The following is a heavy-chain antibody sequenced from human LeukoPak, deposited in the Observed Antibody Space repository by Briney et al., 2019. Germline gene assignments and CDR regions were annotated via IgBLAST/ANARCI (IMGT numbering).Heavy chain of an antibody. V-gene: IGHV1-2*02. J-gene: IGHJ5*02. Sequence: ASVKVSCKASGYTFTGYYMHWVRQAPGQGLEWVGWINPNSGGTNYAQKFQGRVTMTRDTSISTAYMELSRLRSDDTAVYYCARDVDGDQNWFDPWGQGTLVTVSS. CDR3: ARDVDGDQNWFDP. D-gene: IGHD4-17*01. CDR1: GYTFTGYY. CDR2: INPNSGGT.